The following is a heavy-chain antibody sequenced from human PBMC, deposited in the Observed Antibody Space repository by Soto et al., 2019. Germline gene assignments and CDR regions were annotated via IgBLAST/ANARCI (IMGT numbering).Heavy chain of an antibody. V-gene: IGHV3-13*01. CDR3: ARGRSNSYDSTPPPRFDP. D-gene: IGHD3-10*01. CDR1: GFMFSIFD. CDR2: VGTLHDT. Sequence: EVQLEESGGGLVQPGGSLRLSCVTSGFMFSIFDMHWVRQTTGRGLECVSGVGTLHDTYYTHSGRGRFTISRENAKNSLYLQMNNLRAEDTGLYYCARGRSNSYDSTPPPRFDPWGQGTLVTVSS. J-gene: IGHJ5*02.